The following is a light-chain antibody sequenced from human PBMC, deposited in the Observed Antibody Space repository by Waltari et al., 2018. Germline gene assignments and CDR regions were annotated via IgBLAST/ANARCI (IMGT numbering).Light chain of an antibody. Sequence: EIVMTQSPATLSVSPGERATLSCRASQSVSNNLAWYQQKPGQAPRLLIYGASTRATGIPGRFSGSGSGTEFTLTISSLQSEDCAVYYCQQYTNWPPSITCGQGTRLEIK. V-gene: IGKV3D-15*01. CDR2: GAS. J-gene: IGKJ5*01. CDR1: QSVSNN. CDR3: QQYTNWPPSIT.